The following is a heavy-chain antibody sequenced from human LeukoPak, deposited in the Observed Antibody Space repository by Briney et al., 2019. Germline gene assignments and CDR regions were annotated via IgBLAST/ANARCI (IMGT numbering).Heavy chain of an antibody. CDR3: ATTDYYDSSAFDY. CDR2: IIPIFGTA. J-gene: IGHJ4*02. V-gene: IGHV1-69*13. D-gene: IGHD3-22*01. CDR1: GYTFTSYA. Sequence: ASVKVSCKASGYTFTSYAMHWVRQAPGQGLEWMGGIIPIFGTANYAQKFQGRVTITADESTSTAYMELSSLRSEDTAVYYCATTDYYDSSAFDYWGQGTLVTVSS.